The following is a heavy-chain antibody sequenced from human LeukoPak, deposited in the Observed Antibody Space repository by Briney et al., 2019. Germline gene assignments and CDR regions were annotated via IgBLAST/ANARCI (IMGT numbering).Heavy chain of an antibody. CDR1: GYSFTSYW. CDR2: IYPGDSDT. Sequence: GESLKISCKGSGYSFTSYWIGWVRQMPGKGLEWMGIIYPGDSDTRYSPSFQGQVTTSADKSISTAYLQWSSLKASDTAMYYCARRGRYCSGGSCYGYADYWGQGTLVTVSS. J-gene: IGHJ4*02. D-gene: IGHD2-15*01. V-gene: IGHV5-51*01. CDR3: ARRGRYCSGGSCYGYADY.